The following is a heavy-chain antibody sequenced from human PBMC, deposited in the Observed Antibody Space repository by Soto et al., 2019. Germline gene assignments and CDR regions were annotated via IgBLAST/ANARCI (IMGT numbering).Heavy chain of an antibody. J-gene: IGHJ5*02. CDR2: ITGGGIST. CDR1: GLAFRNYA. D-gene: IGHD2-2*01. Sequence: GSLRLSCAASGLAFRNYAMSWVRQAAVKGLEWVSGITGGGISTYFADFAKGRFTISRDNSKNTLYLQMNSLRAEDTAVYYCAKGASAMPEGNDFDPCGQAPLVNLAS. CDR3: AKGASAMPEGNDFDP. V-gene: IGHV3-23*01.